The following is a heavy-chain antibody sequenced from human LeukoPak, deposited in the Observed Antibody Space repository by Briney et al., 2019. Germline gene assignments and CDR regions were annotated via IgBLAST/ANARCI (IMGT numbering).Heavy chain of an antibody. Sequence: GGSLRLSCAASGFTFSSDAMSWVRQAPGKGLEWVSAISGSGGSTYYADSVKGRFTISRDNSKNTLYLQMNSLRAEDTAVYYCAKVGMYSSSWYSYYDYYYYGTDVWGQGTTVTVSS. CDR1: GFTFSSDA. V-gene: IGHV3-23*01. J-gene: IGHJ6*02. CDR3: AKVGMYSSSWYSYYDYYYYGTDV. D-gene: IGHD6-13*01. CDR2: ISGSGGST.